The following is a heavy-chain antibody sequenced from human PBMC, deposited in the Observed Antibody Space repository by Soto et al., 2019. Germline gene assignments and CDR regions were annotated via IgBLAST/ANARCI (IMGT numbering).Heavy chain of an antibody. CDR1: GFTFSSHW. CDR2: INTDGGIT. J-gene: IGHJ3*02. Sequence: EVQLVESGGDLVQPWGSLRLSCAASGFTFSSHWMHWVRRVPGKGLVWVSHINTDGGITGYADSVKGRFTISRDNATNTLYLQMNGLRVEDTSVYYCTREAGYCSRTSCYRRAFDSWGQGTMVTVSS. CDR3: TREAGYCSRTSCYRRAFDS. V-gene: IGHV3-74*01. D-gene: IGHD2-2*01.